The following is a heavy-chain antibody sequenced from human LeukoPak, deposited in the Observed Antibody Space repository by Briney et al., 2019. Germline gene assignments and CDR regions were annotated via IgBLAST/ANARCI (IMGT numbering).Heavy chain of an antibody. CDR2: ISYDGSNK. CDR1: GFTFSSYG. V-gene: IGHV3-30*18. D-gene: IGHD6-13*01. Sequence: GGSLRLPCAASGFTFSSYGMHWVRQAPGKGLEWVAVISYDGSNKYYADSVKGRFTISRDNSKNTLYLQMNSLRAEDTAVYYCAKGIAAAGGFDYWGQGTLVTVSS. CDR3: AKGIAAAGGFDY. J-gene: IGHJ4*02.